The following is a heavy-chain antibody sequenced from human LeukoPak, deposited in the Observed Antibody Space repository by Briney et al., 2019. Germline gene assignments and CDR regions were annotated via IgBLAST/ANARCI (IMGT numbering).Heavy chain of an antibody. CDR3: ARDVGATPGYFDY. J-gene: IGHJ4*02. CDR2: NSGSTNYNPST. Sequence: PSETLSLTCTVSGGSISSYYWSWIRQPQGKGLEWIGYNSGSTNYNPSTNYNPSLKSRVTISVDTSKNQFSLKLSSVTAADTVVYYCARDVGATPGYFDYWGQGTLVTVSS. D-gene: IGHD1-26*01. CDR1: GGSISSYY. V-gene: IGHV4-59*01.